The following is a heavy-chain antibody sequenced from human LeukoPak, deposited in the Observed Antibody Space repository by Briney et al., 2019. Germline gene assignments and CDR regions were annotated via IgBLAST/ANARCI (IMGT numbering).Heavy chain of an antibody. CDR3: ARHRACSSTSCYTGLFDY. D-gene: IGHD2-2*02. J-gene: IGHJ4*02. Sequence: PSGTLSLTCAVSGYSFSSGYYWGWSRQPPGKGQGWLGSIYHSGSTYYNPSRKSRVTISVDTSKNQFSQKPSSVTAADTAVYYCARHRACSSTSCYTGLFDYWGQGTLVTVSS. V-gene: IGHV4-38-2*01. CDR2: IYHSGST. CDR1: GYSFSSGYY.